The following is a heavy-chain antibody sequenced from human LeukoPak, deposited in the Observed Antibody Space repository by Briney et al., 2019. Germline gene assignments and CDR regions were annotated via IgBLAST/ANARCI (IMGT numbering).Heavy chain of an antibody. D-gene: IGHD2-2*01. V-gene: IGHV3-23*01. CDR1: GFTFSSYA. J-gene: IGHJ4*02. Sequence: GGSLRLSCAASGFTFSSYAMSWVRQAPGKGLEWVSAISGSGGSTYYADSVKGRFTISRDNSKNTLYLQMNSLRAEDTPVYYCARGVYCSSASCYVRDFVYSGQGALVTVSS. CDR2: ISGSGGST. CDR3: ARGVYCSSASCYVRDFVY.